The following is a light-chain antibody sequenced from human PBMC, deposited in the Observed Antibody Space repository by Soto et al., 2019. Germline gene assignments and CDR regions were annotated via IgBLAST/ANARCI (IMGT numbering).Light chain of an antibody. CDR1: QSVSSN. CDR3: QQYNNWLTWP. CDR2: GAS. Sequence: APLSVSTEERAALSCRASQSVSSNLAWYQQKPGQAPRLLLYGASTRATGIPARFSGSGSGTEFTLTISSLQSEHFAVYYCQQYNNWLTWPFGHGTKADIK. J-gene: IGKJ1*01. V-gene: IGKV3-15*01.